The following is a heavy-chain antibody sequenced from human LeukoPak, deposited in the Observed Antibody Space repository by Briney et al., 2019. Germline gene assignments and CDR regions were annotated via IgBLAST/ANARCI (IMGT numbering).Heavy chain of an antibody. D-gene: IGHD3-16*01. J-gene: IGHJ6*02. V-gene: IGHV1-69*04. CDR1: GGTFSSYA. CDR3: ARDYVAPYYYYGMDV. CDR2: IIPIFGIA. Sequence: SVKVSCKASGGTFSSYAISWVRQAPGQGLEWMGRIIPIFGIANYAQKFQGRVTITADKSTSTAYMELSSLRSEDTAAYYCARDYVAPYYYYGMDVWGQGTTVTVSS.